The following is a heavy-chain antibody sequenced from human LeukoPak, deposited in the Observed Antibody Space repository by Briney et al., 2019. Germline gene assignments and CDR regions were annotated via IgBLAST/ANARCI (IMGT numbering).Heavy chain of an antibody. Sequence: PGGSLRLSCAASGFTFSDYAMHWVRQAPGKGLEYVSAISTDGGGTYYVNSVKGRFTISRDNSKNTLYLQMGSLRAEGMAVYYCARYGSGSYYHYWGQGTLVTVSS. CDR3: ARYGSGSYYHY. J-gene: IGHJ4*02. CDR1: GFTFSDYA. CDR2: ISTDGGGT. D-gene: IGHD3-10*01. V-gene: IGHV3-64*01.